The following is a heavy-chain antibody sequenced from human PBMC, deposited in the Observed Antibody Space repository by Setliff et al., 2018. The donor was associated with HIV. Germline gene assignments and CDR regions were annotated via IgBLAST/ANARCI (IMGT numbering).Heavy chain of an antibody. CDR2: ISDDGSTK. Sequence: GGSLRLSCAASGFTFNNYAMHWVRQAPGKGPECVAVISDDGSTKHYGDSVKGRFTISRDNSKNTLYLEVSSLRAEDTAVYYCVRDDTNGPNSLDSWGQGTLVTVSS. CDR1: GFTFNNYA. V-gene: IGHV3-30*04. CDR3: VRDDTNGPNSLDS. J-gene: IGHJ4*02. D-gene: IGHD2-8*01.